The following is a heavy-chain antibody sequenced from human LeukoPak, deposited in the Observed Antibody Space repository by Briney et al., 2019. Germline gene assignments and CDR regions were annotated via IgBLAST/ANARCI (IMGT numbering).Heavy chain of an antibody. D-gene: IGHD1-26*01. V-gene: IGHV4-39*01. CDR3: AGYSGSYIDY. J-gene: IGHJ4*02. CDR2: IYYSGST. CDR1: GGSISSSSYY. Sequence: PSETLSLTCTVAGGSISSSSYYWGWIRQPPGKGLEWIGSIYYSGSTYYNPSLKSRVTISVDTSKNQFSLKLSSVTAADTAVYYCAGYSGSYIDYWGQGTLVTVSS.